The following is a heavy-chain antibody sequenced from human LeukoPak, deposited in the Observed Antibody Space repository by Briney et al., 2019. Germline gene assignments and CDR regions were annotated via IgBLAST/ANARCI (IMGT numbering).Heavy chain of an antibody. V-gene: IGHV4-59*01. D-gene: IGHD2-21*02. CDR1: GGSILSYY. Sequence: SETLSLTCTGSGGSILSYYRSWIRQPPGKGLEWIGYMYYSGSTNYNPSLKSRVTISVGTSKNQFFLKLSSVTAADTAVYYCARGSSDPLHYWGQGTLVTVSS. J-gene: IGHJ4*02. CDR3: ARGSSDPLHY. CDR2: MYYSGST.